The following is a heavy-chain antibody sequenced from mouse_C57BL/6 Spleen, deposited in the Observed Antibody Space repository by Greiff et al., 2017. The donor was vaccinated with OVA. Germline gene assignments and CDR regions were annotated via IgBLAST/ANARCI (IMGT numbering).Heavy chain of an antibody. D-gene: IGHD1-1*01. CDR2: INPYNGGT. Sequence: VQLQQSGPVLVKPGASVKMSCKASGYTFTDYYMNWVKQSHGKSLEWIGVINPYNGGTSYNQKFKGKATLTVDKSSSTAYMELNSLTSEDSAVYYCARKGLITTVVAIDYWGQGTTLTVSS. CDR3: ARKGLITTVVAIDY. CDR1: GYTFTDYY. V-gene: IGHV1-19*01. J-gene: IGHJ2*01.